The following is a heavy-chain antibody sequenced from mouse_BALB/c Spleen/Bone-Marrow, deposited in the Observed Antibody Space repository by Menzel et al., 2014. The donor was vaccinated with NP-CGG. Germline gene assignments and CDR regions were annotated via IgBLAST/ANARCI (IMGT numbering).Heavy chain of an antibody. Sequence: QVQLQQSGAELARPGASVKLSCKASGYTFTSYWMQWVKQRPGQGLEWIGAIYPGDGDTRYTQKFKGKATLTADKSSSTAYMQLSSLASEYSAVYYCARERGNDYDGFAYWGQGTLVTVSA. J-gene: IGHJ3*01. V-gene: IGHV1-87*01. CDR3: ARERGNDYDGFAY. CDR1: GYTFTSYW. D-gene: IGHD2-4*01. CDR2: IYPGDGDT.